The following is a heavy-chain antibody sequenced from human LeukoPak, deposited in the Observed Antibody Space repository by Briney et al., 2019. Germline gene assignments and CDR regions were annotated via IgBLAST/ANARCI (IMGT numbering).Heavy chain of an antibody. D-gene: IGHD3-22*01. CDR3: AKDRSTADSSGYWFDY. Sequence: GRSLRLSCAASGFTFSSYGMHWVRQAPGKGLEGVAVISYDGSNKYYADSVKGRFTISRDNSKNTLYLQINSLRAEDTAVYYCAKDRSTADSSGYWFDYWGQGTLVTVSS. J-gene: IGHJ4*02. CDR2: ISYDGSNK. CDR1: GFTFSSYG. V-gene: IGHV3-30*18.